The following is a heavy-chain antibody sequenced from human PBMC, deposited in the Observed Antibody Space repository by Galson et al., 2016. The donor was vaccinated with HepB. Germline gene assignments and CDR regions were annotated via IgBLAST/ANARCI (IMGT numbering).Heavy chain of an antibody. CDR2: IYHSGST. CDR3: ARGGGYCTSTSCYGVPFDI. J-gene: IGHJ3*02. Sequence: TLSLTCNVSGGSITSDNYSWSWIRQSPGKGLEWIGYIYHSGSTYFNPSFKSRVTISVDRSKNQFSLKLTSVTAADTAAYYCARGGGYCTSTSCYGVPFDIWGQGTMVTVSS. V-gene: IGHV4-30-2*06. CDR1: GGSITSDNYS. D-gene: IGHD2-2*01.